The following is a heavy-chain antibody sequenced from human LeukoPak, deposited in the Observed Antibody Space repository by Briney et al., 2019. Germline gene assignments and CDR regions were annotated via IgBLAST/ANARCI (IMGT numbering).Heavy chain of an antibody. CDR2: IWYDGSNK. J-gene: IGHJ4*02. D-gene: IGHD2/OR15-2a*01. CDR3: ARESNPNSNYCDY. Sequence: GRSLRLSCAASGFTFSSYGMHWVRQAPGKGLEWVAVIWYDGSNKYYADSVKGRFTISRDNSKNTLYLQMNSLRAEDTAVYYCARESNPNSNYCDYWGQGTLVTVSS. CDR1: GFTFSSYG. V-gene: IGHV3-33*01.